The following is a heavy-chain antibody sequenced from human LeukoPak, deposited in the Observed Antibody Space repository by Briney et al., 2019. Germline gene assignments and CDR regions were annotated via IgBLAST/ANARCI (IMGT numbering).Heavy chain of an antibody. CDR2: ISYDGSNK. CDR3: ARDSTLNGDYEGTFDY. Sequence: GGSLRLSCAASGFTFSSYGMHWVRQAPGKGLEWVAVISYDGSNKYYADSVKGRFTISRDNSKNTLYLQMNSLRAEDTAVYYCARDSTLNGDYEGTFDYWGQGTLVTVSS. J-gene: IGHJ4*02. CDR1: GFTFSSYG. D-gene: IGHD4-17*01. V-gene: IGHV3-30*03.